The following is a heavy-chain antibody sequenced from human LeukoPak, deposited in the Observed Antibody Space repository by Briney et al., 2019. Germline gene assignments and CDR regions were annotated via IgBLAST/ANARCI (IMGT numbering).Heavy chain of an antibody. J-gene: IGHJ6*02. CDR2: ISYDGSNK. Sequence: GGSLRLSCAASGFTFSSYGMHWVRQAPGKGLEWVAVISYDGSNKYYADSVKGRFTISRDNSKNTLYLQMNSLRAEDTAVYYCAGYCSGGSCYSYYYYYYGMDVWGQGTTVTVSS. CDR1: GFTFSSYG. D-gene: IGHD2-15*01. CDR3: AGYCSGGSCYSYYYYYYGMDV. V-gene: IGHV3-30*03.